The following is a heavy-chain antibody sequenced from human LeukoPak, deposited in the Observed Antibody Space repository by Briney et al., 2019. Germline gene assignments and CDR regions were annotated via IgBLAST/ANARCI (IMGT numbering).Heavy chain of an antibody. Sequence: SETLSLTCAVSGYSISSGYYWSWIRQPPGKGLEWIGEINHSGSTNYNPSLKSRVTISVDTSKNQFSLKLSSVTAADTAVYYCARGLDYYGSGSYYNSWGQGTLVTVSS. D-gene: IGHD3-10*01. CDR3: ARGLDYYGSGSYYNS. CDR2: INHSGST. CDR1: GYSISSGYY. V-gene: IGHV4-34*01. J-gene: IGHJ4*02.